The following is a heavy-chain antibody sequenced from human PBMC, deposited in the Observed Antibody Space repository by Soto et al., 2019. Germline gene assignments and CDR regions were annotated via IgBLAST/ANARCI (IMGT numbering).Heavy chain of an antibody. J-gene: IGHJ4*02. Sequence: SETLSLTCTVSGGSISSYYWSWIRQPPGKGLEWIGYIYYSGSTNYNPSLKSRVTISVDTSKNQLSLKLSSVTAADTAVYYCARRYGYYFDYWGRGILVTVSS. V-gene: IGHV4-59*08. CDR2: IYYSGST. CDR1: GGSISSYY. D-gene: IGHD4-17*01. CDR3: ARRYGYYFDY.